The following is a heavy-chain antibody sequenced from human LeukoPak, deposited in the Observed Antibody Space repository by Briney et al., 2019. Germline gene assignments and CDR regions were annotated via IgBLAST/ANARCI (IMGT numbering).Heavy chain of an antibody. J-gene: IGHJ4*02. CDR1: GFTFSNFE. Sequence: PGGSLRLSCEASGFTFSNFEMNWVRQAPGKGLEWVSYISSSGDTIYYADSVKGRFTISRDNAKNSLYLQMNSLRAEDTAVYYCARKRTLGYWGQGALVTVSS. CDR3: ARKRTLGY. V-gene: IGHV3-48*03. CDR2: ISSSGDTI. D-gene: IGHD3-22*01.